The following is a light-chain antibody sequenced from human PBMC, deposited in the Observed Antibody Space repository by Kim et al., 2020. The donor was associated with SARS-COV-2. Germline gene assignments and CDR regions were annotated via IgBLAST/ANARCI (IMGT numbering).Light chain of an antibody. CDR3: GTWDSSLKTGV. V-gene: IGLV1-51*01. CDR1: SRNIRKNH. Sequence: GQRVTISCSGNSRNIRKNHVSWYQQVPGTAPNLLIYDNDQRPSGIPDRFSGSESGASATLDIIGLQTGDEADYYCGTWDSSLKTGVFGGGTTLTVL. CDR2: DND. J-gene: IGLJ2*01.